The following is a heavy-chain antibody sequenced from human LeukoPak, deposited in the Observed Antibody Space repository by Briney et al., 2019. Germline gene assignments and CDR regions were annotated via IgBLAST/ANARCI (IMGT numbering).Heavy chain of an antibody. CDR2: IYYSGST. CDR3: ASDQGYCSGGSCYSGWFDP. V-gene: IGHV4-30-4*08. CDR1: GGSISSGDYY. J-gene: IGHJ5*02. Sequence: SETLSLTCTVSGGSISSGDYYWSWIRQPPGKGLEWIGYIYYSGSTYYNPSLKSRVTISVDTSKNQFSLKLSSVTAADTAVYYCASDQGYCSGGSCYSGWFDPWGQGTLVTVSS. D-gene: IGHD2-15*01.